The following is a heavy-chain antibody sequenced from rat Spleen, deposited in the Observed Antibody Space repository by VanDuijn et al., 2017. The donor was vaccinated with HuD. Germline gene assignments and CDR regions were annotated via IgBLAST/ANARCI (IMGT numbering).Heavy chain of an antibody. D-gene: IGHD1-12*02. J-gene: IGHJ2*01. CDR2: ISTGGGST. CDR3: TTDYDGSYYFDY. Sequence: EVQLVESDGGLVQPGRSLKLSCAASGFTFSNYYMAWVHQAPTKGLEWVAYISTGGGSTYYRDSVKGRFTISRDNAKSTLYLQMDSLRSEDTATYYCTTDYDGSYYFDYWGQGVMVTVSS. CDR1: GFTFSNYY. V-gene: IGHV5-27*01.